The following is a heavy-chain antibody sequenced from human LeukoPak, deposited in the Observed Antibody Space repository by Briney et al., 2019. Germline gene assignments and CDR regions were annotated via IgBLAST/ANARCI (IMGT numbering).Heavy chain of an antibody. D-gene: IGHD3-3*01. J-gene: IGHJ4*02. Sequence: ASVKVSCKASGYTFTSYDINWVRQATGQGLEWMGWMNPNSGNTGYAQKFQGRVTITADKSTSTAYMELSSLRSEDTAVYYCASAYYDFWSGPGYFDYWGQGTLVTVSS. CDR2: MNPNSGNT. CDR3: ASAYYDFWSGPGYFDY. CDR1: GYTFTSYD. V-gene: IGHV1-8*01.